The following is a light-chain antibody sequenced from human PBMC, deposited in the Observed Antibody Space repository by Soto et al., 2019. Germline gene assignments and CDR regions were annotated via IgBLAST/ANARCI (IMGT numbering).Light chain of an antibody. CDR2: GAS. CDR1: QSVRSSY. Sequence: EVVLTQSPGTLSLSPGERATLSCRASQSVRSSYLAWYQQKPGQAPRLLIYGASISATGIPDMFSGSGAGTDFTLTISRLEPEYFVAYYCQQYRSSSWTFGQGTKVEIK. J-gene: IGKJ1*01. CDR3: QQYRSSSWT. V-gene: IGKV3-20*01.